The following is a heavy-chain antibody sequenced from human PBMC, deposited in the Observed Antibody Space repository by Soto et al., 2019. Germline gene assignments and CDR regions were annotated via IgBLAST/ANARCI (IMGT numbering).Heavy chain of an antibody. CDR2: ISYDGSNK. CDR1: GFTFSSYG. J-gene: IGHJ4*02. CDR3: AKEHSSGWYYFDY. D-gene: IGHD6-19*01. Sequence: QVQLVESGGGVVQPGRSLRLSCADSGFTFSSYGMHCVRQAPGKGLEWVAVISYDGSNKYYADSVKGRFTISRDNSKNTLYLQMNSLRAEDTAVYYCAKEHSSGWYYFDYWGQGTLVTVSS. V-gene: IGHV3-30*18.